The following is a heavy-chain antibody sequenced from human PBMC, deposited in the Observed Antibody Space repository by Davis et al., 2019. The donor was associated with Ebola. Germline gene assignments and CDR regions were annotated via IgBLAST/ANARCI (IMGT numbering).Heavy chain of an antibody. CDR2: IWYDGSNK. CDR1: GFTFSSYG. Sequence: GESLKISCAASGFTFSSYGMHWVRQAPGKGLEWVAVIWYDGSNKYYADSVKGRFTISRDNSKNTLYLQMNSLRAEDTAVYYCAREKYYYYYGMDVWGQGTTVTVSS. J-gene: IGHJ6*02. V-gene: IGHV3-33*01. CDR3: AREKYYYYYGMDV.